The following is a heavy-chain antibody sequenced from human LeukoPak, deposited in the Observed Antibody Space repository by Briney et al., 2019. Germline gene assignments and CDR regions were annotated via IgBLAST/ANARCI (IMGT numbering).Heavy chain of an antibody. V-gene: IGHV1-46*01. CDR2: INPSGGST. CDR3: ASTGRAAADRRDYFDY. Sequence: ASVKVSCKASGYTFTSYYMHWVRQAPGQGLEWMGIINPSGGSTSYAQKFQGRVTMTRDMSTSTVYMELSSLRSEDTAVYYCASTGRAAADRRDYFDYWGQGTLVTVSP. D-gene: IGHD6-13*01. J-gene: IGHJ4*02. CDR1: GYTFTSYY.